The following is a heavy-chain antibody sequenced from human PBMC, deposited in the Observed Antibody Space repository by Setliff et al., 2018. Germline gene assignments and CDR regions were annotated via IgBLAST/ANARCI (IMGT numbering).Heavy chain of an antibody. CDR2: IYPGDSDT. CDR1: GYSLSNFW. V-gene: IGHV5-51*01. CDR3: ARVGPLTDDAFDI. J-gene: IGHJ3*02. D-gene: IGHD1-26*01. Sequence: PGESLKISCKGSGYSLSNFWIGWVRQMPGKGLECMGIIYPGDSDTRYSPSFQGQVTISADKSINTAYLQWSSLKASDTAIYYCARVGPLTDDAFDIWGQGTMVTVSS.